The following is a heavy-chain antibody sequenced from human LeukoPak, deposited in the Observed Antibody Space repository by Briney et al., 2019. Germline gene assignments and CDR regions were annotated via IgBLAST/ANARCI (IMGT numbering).Heavy chain of an antibody. CDR1: GGSISSSNW. CDR2: IYHSGST. D-gene: IGHD3-10*01. V-gene: IGHV4-4*02. J-gene: IGHJ6*04. CDR3: ARGRGRGVIMGGMDV. Sequence: SETLSLTCAVSGGSISSSNWWSWVRQPPGKGLEWIGEIYHSGSTNYNPSLKSRVTISVDKSKNQFSLKLSSVTAADTAVYYCARGRGRGVIMGGMDVWGKGTTVTVSS.